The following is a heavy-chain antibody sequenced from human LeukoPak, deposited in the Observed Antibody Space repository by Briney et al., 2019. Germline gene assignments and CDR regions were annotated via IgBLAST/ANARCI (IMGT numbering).Heavy chain of an antibody. J-gene: IGHJ4*02. D-gene: IGHD3-10*01. Sequence: GGSLRLSCAASGFTFSSYSMNWVRQAPGKGPEWVSSISSSSSYIYYADSVKGRFTISRDNAKNSLYLQMNSLRAEDTAVYYCARRGLWFGELLASYDYWGQGTLVTVSS. V-gene: IGHV3-21*01. CDR1: GFTFSSYS. CDR2: ISSSSSYI. CDR3: ARRGLWFGELLASYDY.